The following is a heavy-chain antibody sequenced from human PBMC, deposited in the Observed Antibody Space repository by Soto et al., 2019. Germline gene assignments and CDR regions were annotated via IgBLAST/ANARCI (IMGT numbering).Heavy chain of an antibody. CDR2: ISYDGSNK. V-gene: IGHV3-30-3*01. J-gene: IGHJ4*02. CDR3: ARGAIVVVKYYFDY. CDR1: GFTFSSYA. Sequence: QVQLVESGGGVVQPGRSLRLSCAASGFTFSSYAMHWVRQAPGEGLEWVAVISYDGSNKYYADSVKGRFTISRDNSKNTLYLQMNSLRAEDTAVYYCARGAIVVVKYYFDYWGQGTLVTVSS. D-gene: IGHD3-22*01.